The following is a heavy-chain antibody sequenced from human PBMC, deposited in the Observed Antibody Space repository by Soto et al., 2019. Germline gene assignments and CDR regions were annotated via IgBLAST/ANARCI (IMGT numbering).Heavy chain of an antibody. J-gene: IGHJ4*02. Sequence: EVQLLESGGGLVQPGGSLRLSCSASGFTFGDHAMTWVRQAPGKGLEWLSGISGGGSGAYYADSVKGRFTVSRDNANKTLYLQMDSLRVEDTAAYYGAIALWGHTHWGQGTLVTVSS. V-gene: IGHV3-23*01. CDR3: AIALWGHTH. CDR1: GFTFGDHA. CDR2: ISGGGSGA. D-gene: IGHD3-16*01.